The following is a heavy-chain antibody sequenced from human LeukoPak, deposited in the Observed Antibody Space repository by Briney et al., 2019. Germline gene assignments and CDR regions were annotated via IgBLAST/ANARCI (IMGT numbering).Heavy chain of an antibody. D-gene: IGHD3-22*01. J-gene: IGHJ1*01. Sequence: AGGSLRLSCAASGFTFSSYVMSWVRQAPGKGLEWVSAISGGGGSIYYADSLKGRFTISRDNSKNALYLQMNSLRAEDTAVYYCAKGLFYYDSSGYYYGYFQHWGQGTLVTVSS. CDR1: GFTFSSYV. V-gene: IGHV3-23*01. CDR3: AKGLFYYDSSGYYYGYFQH. CDR2: ISGGGGSI.